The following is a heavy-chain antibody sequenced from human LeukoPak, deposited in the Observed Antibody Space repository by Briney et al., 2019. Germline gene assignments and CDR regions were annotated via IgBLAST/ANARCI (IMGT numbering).Heavy chain of an antibody. CDR3: ARVHDTTGYYHYFDS. J-gene: IGHJ4*02. CDR2: ISYHGSNE. Sequence: GGSLRLSCEASGFTFSTYPMHWVRQAPDKGLEWVAMISYHGSNEYYADSVKGRFTISRDNSKNTLYLQMNNPRVEDTAIYYCARVHDTTGYYHYFDSWGQGTWSPSPQ. V-gene: IGHV3-30*04. CDR1: GFTFSTYP. D-gene: IGHD3-9*01.